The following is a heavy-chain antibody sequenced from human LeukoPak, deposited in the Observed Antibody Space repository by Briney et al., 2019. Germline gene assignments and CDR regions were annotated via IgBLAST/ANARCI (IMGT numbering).Heavy chain of an antibody. CDR2: INHSGST. CDR3: ARPRTQYCSGGSCYPWYY. J-gene: IGHJ4*02. V-gene: IGHV4-31*03. D-gene: IGHD2-15*01. Sequence: PSQTLSLTCTVSGGSISSGGYYWSWIRQHPGKGLEWIGEINHSGSTNYNPSLKSRVTISVDTSKNQFSLKLSSVTAADTAVYYCARPRTQYCSGGSCYPWYYWGQGTLVTVSS. CDR1: GGSISSGGYY.